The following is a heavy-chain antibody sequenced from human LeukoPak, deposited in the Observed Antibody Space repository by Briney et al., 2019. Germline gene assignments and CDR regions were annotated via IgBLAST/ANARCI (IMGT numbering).Heavy chain of an antibody. V-gene: IGHV4-61*05. CDR2: IYYSGST. D-gene: IGHD3-22*01. CDR1: GGSISSSSYY. Sequence: SETLSLTCTVSGGSISSSSYYWGWIRQPPGKGLEWIGYIYYSGSTNYNPSLKSRVTISVDTSKNQFSLKLSSVTAADTAVYYCARRPPYYDSSGYYFDYWGQGILVTVSS. J-gene: IGHJ4*02. CDR3: ARRPPYYDSSGYYFDY.